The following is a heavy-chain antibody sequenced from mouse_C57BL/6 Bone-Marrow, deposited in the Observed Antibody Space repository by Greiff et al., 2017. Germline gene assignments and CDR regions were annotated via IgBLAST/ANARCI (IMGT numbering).Heavy chain of an antibody. CDR3: ATPIYYDYDVDY. Sequence: EVQLQQSVAELARPGASVKLSCTASGFNIKNTYMHWVKQRPEQGLEWIGRIDPANGNTKYAPKFQGKATLTADTSSNTAYLQLSSLTSEDTSIYYCATPIYYDYDVDYWGQGTSVTVSS. V-gene: IGHV14-3*01. D-gene: IGHD2-4*01. CDR2: IDPANGNT. CDR1: GFNIKNTY. J-gene: IGHJ4*01.